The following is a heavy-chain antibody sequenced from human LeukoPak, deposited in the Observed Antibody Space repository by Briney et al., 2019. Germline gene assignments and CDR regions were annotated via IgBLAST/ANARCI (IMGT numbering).Heavy chain of an antibody. CDR1: GGSISSGGYY. CDR3: ARRNYFDSSGYGYYFDY. J-gene: IGHJ4*02. Sequence: SQTLSLTCTVSGGSISSGGYYWSWIRQPPGKGLEWIGYIYHSGSTYYNPSLKSRVTISVDRSKNQFSLKLSSVTAADTAVYYCARRNYFDSSGYGYYFDYRGQGTLVTVSS. CDR2: IYHSGST. D-gene: IGHD3-22*01. V-gene: IGHV4-30-2*01.